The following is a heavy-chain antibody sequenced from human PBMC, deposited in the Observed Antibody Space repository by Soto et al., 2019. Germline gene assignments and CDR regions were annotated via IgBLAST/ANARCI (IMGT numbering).Heavy chain of an antibody. CDR2: IGTTGGDT. CDR3: AKSRVDSGRGYFDL. J-gene: IGHJ2*01. V-gene: IGHV3-23*01. Sequence: EVQLLESGGGLVQPGGSLRLSCAASGFTFSIYPMSWVRQTPEKGLEWVSTIGTTGGDTYYADSVRGRSTISRDDFKNTLYLQMSSLRAEESAVYYCAKSRVDSGRGYFDLWGRGTLVTVSS. D-gene: IGHD6-25*01. CDR1: GFTFSIYP.